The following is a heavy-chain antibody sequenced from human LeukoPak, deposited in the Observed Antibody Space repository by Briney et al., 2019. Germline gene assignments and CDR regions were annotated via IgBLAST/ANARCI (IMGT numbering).Heavy chain of an antibody. CDR2: IYYSGST. D-gene: IGHD4-11*01. CDR1: GGSISSYY. Sequence: SETLSLTCTVSGGSISSYYWSWIRQPPGKGLEWIGYIYYSGSTNYNPSLKSRVTISVDTSKNQFSLKLSSVTTADTAVYYCARGNYGDWFDPWGQGTLVTVSS. J-gene: IGHJ5*02. CDR3: ARGNYGDWFDP. V-gene: IGHV4-59*08.